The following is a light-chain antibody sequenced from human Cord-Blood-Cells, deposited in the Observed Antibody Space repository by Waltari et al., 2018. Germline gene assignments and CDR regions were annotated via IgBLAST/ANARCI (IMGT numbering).Light chain of an antibody. Sequence: EIVMTQSPATLSVSPGERATLSCRASQSVSSNLAWYQQKPGQAPRLLIYGASTRATGIPARFSGSGSGTEFTLTISSLQSEDFAVYYGQQYNNWPTCTFGEGTKVEIK. J-gene: IGKJ1*01. CDR2: GAS. CDR3: QQYNNWPTCT. CDR1: QSVSSN. V-gene: IGKV3-15*01.